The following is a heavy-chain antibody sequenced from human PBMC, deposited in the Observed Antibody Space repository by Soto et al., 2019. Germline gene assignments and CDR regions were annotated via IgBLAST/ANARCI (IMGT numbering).Heavy chain of an antibody. V-gene: IGHV4-39*01. CDR2: IYYSGST. Sequence: SETLSLTCTVSGGSISSSSYYWGWIRQPPGKGLEWIGSIYYSGSTYYNPSLKSRVTISVDTSKNQFSLKLSSVTAADTAVYYCASVLRFLEWLGYWGQGTLVTVSS. CDR1: GGSISSSSYY. D-gene: IGHD3-3*01. J-gene: IGHJ4*02. CDR3: ASVLRFLEWLGY.